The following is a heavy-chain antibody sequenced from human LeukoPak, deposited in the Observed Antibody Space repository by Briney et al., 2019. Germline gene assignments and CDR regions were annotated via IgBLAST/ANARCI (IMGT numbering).Heavy chain of an antibody. CDR1: GFTFSSYA. CDR3: AKEYSSSSNDY. V-gene: IGHV3-23*01. Sequence: GGSLRLSCAASGFTFSSYAMSWVRQAPGRGLEWGSGISGSGGSTYYAHSLKGRFTISRDNSKNTLYLRMNSLRAEDTAVYYCAKEYSSSSNDYWGQGTLVTVSS. CDR2: ISGSGGST. J-gene: IGHJ4*02. D-gene: IGHD6-6*01.